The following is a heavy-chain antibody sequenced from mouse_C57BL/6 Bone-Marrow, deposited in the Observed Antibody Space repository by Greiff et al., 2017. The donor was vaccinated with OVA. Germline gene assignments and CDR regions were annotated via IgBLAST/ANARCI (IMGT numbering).Heavy chain of an antibody. CDR2: INPYNGGT. CDR3: APYDYDGSGAWFAY. Sequence: EVQLQQSGPVLVKPGASVKMSCKASGYTFTDYYMNWVKQSHGKSLEWIGVINPYNGGTSYNQKFKGKATLTVDKSSSTAYMELNSLTSEDSAVYYCAPYDYDGSGAWFAYWGQGTLVTVSA. CDR1: GYTFTDYY. J-gene: IGHJ3*01. V-gene: IGHV1-19*01. D-gene: IGHD2-4*01.